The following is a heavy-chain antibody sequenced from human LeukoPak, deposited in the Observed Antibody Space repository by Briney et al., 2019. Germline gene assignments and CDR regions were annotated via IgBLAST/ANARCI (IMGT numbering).Heavy chain of an antibody. D-gene: IGHD1-26*01. Sequence: GGSLRLSCAASGFTFSSYAMSWVRQAPGKGLEWVSAISGSGGSTYYADSVKGRFTISRDNSKNTLYLQMNSLRAEDTAVYYRAKEPVVGAGYNWFDPWGQGTLVTVPS. CDR1: GFTFSSYA. CDR2: ISGSGGST. V-gene: IGHV3-23*01. CDR3: AKEPVVGAGYNWFDP. J-gene: IGHJ5*02.